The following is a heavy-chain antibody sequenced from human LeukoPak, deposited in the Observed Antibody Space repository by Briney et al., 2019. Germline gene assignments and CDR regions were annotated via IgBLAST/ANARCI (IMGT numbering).Heavy chain of an antibody. CDR1: GFTFSSYS. J-gene: IGHJ4*02. Sequence: PGGSLRLSCAASGFTFSSYSMNWVRQAPGKGLEWVSSISSSSSYIYYADSVKGRFTISRDNAKNSLYLQMNSLRAEDTAVYYCASGNYDFWSGYYTGSREGGFDYWGQGTLVTVSS. CDR3: ASGNYDFWSGYYTGSREGGFDY. V-gene: IGHV3-21*01. D-gene: IGHD3-3*01. CDR2: ISSSSSYI.